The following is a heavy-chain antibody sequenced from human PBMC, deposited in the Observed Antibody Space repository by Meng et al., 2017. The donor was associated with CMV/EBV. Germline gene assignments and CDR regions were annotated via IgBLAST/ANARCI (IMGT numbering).Heavy chain of an antibody. CDR3: AKDMASDTAIGYYFDY. J-gene: IGHJ4*02. Sequence: SLKISCAASGFTFDDYAMHWVRQAPGKGLEWVSGISWNSGSIGCADSVKGRFTISRDNAKNSLYLQMNSLRAEDTALYYCAKDMASDTAIGYYFDYWGQGTLVTVSS. V-gene: IGHV3-9*01. D-gene: IGHD5-18*01. CDR2: ISWNSGSI. CDR1: GFTFDDYA.